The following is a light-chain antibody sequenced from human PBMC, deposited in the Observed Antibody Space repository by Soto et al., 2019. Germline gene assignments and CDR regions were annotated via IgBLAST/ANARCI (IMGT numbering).Light chain of an antibody. CDR3: QSYDTSLSGSL. Sequence: QSVLTQPPSVSGAPGQRVTISCTGSSSNIGAGYAVHWYQQLPGTAPKLLIFGNSNRPSGVPDRFSGSKSGTSASLAITGLQAEGEADYYCQSYDTSLSGSLFGGGTKLTVL. CDR2: GNS. CDR1: SSNIGAGYA. V-gene: IGLV1-40*01. J-gene: IGLJ2*01.